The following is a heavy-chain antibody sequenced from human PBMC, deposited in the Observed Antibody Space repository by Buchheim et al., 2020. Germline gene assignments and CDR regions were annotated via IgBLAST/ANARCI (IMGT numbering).Heavy chain of an antibody. D-gene: IGHD3-10*01. CDR3: ARDSHITMVRGVSPTSYYYYYGMDV. Sequence: QVQLVQSGAEVKKPGSSVKVSCKASGGTFSSYAISWVRQAPGQGLEWMGGIIPIFGTANYAQKFQGRVTITADESTSTAYMELSSLRSEDTAVYYCARDSHITMVRGVSPTSYYYYYGMDVWGQGTT. V-gene: IGHV1-69*01. CDR2: IIPIFGTA. J-gene: IGHJ6*02. CDR1: GGTFSSYA.